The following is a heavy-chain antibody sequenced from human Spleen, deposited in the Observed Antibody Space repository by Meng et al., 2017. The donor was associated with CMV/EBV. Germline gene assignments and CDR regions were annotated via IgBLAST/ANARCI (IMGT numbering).Heavy chain of an antibody. J-gene: IGHJ4*02. D-gene: IGHD2-15*01. Sequence: LSTGCDRFTVRCNYMTGGRHAPGKGLEGVSLIYSGGGTYYADSVKGRFTISRDNSKNTLYLQMNSLRLEDTAVYYCASREGWSGLDYWGQGTLVTVSS. V-gene: IGHV3-66*02. CDR3: ASREGWSGLDY. CDR2: IYSGGGT. CDR1: RFTVRCNY.